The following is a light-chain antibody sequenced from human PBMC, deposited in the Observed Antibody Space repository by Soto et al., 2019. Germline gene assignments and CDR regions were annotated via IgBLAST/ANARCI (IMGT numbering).Light chain of an antibody. Sequence: QSALTQPASVSGSPGQSITISCTGTSSDVGNSNFVSWYQHHPGKAPKLMIYDDNKRPSGIPDRFSGSKSGTSATLGITGFQTGDEADYYCGSWDSSLSAYVFGTGTKLTVL. V-gene: IGLV2-14*02. CDR2: DDN. CDR1: SSDVGNSNF. CDR3: GSWDSSLSAYV. J-gene: IGLJ1*01.